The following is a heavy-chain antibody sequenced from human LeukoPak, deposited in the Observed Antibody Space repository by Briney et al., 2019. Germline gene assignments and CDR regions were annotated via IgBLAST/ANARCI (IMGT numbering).Heavy chain of an antibody. D-gene: IGHD1/OR15-1a*01. J-gene: IGHJ5*02. V-gene: IGHV1-69*05. Sequence: GASVKVSCKASGGTFSSYAISWVRQAPGQGLEWMGGIIPIFGTANYAQKFQGRVTITTDESTGTAYMELSSLRSEDTAVYYCARDHVVTGTTNGWFDPWGQGTLVTVSS. CDR1: GGTFSSYA. CDR3: ARDHVVTGTTNGWFDP. CDR2: IIPIFGTA.